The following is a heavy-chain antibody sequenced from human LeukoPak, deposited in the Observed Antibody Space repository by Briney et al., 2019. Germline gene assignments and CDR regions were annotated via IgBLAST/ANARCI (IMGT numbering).Heavy chain of an antibody. CDR2: INWNGGST. CDR3: ARRYYGGSAFDI. V-gene: IGHV3-20*04. CDR1: GFTFDDYG. D-gene: IGHD4-17*01. J-gene: IGHJ3*02. Sequence: PGGSLRLSCAASGFTFDDYGMSWVRHAPGKGLEWVSGINWNGGSTGYADSVKGRFTISRDNAKNSLYLQMNSLRAEDTALYYCARRYYGGSAFDIWGQGTMVAVSS.